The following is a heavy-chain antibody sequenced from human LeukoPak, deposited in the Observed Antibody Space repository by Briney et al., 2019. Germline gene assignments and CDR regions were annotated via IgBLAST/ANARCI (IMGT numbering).Heavy chain of an antibody. CDR2: IIPIFGTA. J-gene: IGHJ3*02. CDR3: ARDWGVEFYYDSSGTLTYAFDI. V-gene: IGHV1-69*05. Sequence: SVRVSCKASGGTFSSYAISWLRQAPGQGLEWMGRIIPIFGTANYAQKFQGRVTITTDESTSTAYMELSSLRSEDTAVYYCARDWGVEFYYDSSGTLTYAFDIWGQGTMVTVSS. D-gene: IGHD3-22*01. CDR1: GGTFSSYA.